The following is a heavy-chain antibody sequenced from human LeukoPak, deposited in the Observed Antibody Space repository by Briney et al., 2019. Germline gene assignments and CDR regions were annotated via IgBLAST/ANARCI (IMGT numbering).Heavy chain of an antibody. CDR1: GGSISSYY. CDR3: ASYYCSGGSCYLDY. D-gene: IGHD2-15*01. CDR2: IYYSGST. J-gene: IGHJ4*02. V-gene: IGHV4-59*08. Sequence: SETLSLTRTVSGGSISSYYWSWIRQPPGKGLEWIGYIYYSGSTNYNPSLKSRVTISVDTSKNQFSLKLSSVTAADTAVYYCASYYCSGGSCYLDYWGQGTLVTVSS.